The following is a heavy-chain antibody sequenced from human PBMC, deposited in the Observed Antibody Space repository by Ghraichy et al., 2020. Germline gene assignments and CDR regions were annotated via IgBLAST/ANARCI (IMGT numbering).Heavy chain of an antibody. Sequence: GGSLRLSCAASGFTLRNSAMNWVRRAPGKGLEWVSGISGSGGSTYYADSVKGRFITSRDNSKNTLYLQMTSLRAEDTAIYYCAKAVYGTSYYYDMDVWGQGTTVTVSS. CDR3: AKAVYGTSYYYDMDV. CDR2: ISGSGGST. J-gene: IGHJ6*02. CDR1: GFTLRNSA. D-gene: IGHD5/OR15-5a*01. V-gene: IGHV3-23*01.